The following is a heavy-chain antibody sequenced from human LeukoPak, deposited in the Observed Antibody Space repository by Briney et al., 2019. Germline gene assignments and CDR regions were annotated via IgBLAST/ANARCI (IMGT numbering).Heavy chain of an antibody. CDR1: GGSISSYY. CDR3: ARALSGWFGELFPRWFDP. J-gene: IGHJ5*02. CDR2: IYYSGST. D-gene: IGHD3-10*01. V-gene: IGHV4-59*01. Sequence: PSETLSLTCTVSGGSISSYYWSWIRQPPGKGLEWIGYIYYSGSTNYNPSLKSRVTISVDTSKNQFSLKLSSVTAADTAVYYCARALSGWFGELFPRWFDPWGQGTLVTVSS.